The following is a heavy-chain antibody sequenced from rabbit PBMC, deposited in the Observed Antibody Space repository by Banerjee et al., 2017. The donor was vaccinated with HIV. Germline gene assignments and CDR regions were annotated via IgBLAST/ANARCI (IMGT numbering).Heavy chain of an antibody. CDR2: IYAGASGST. V-gene: IGHV1S40*01. CDR3: ARDLSYYYDMDL. CDR1: GFSFSSGYD. J-gene: IGHJ6*01. Sequence: QSLEESGRDLVKPGASLTLTCTASGFSFSSGYDMCWVRQAPGKGLEWIACIYAGASGSTYYASWAKGRFTISKTSSTTVTLQMTSLTAADTATYFCARDLSYYYDMDLWGPGTLVTVS.